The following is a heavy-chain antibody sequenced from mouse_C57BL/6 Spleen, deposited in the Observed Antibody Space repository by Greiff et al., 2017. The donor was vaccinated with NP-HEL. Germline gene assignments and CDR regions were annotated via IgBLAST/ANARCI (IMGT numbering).Heavy chain of an antibody. CDR2: FYPGSGSI. J-gene: IGHJ1*03. V-gene: IGHV1-62-2*01. CDR3: ARHEEEDYYDYWYFDV. D-gene: IGHD2-4*01. Sequence: QVQLQQSGAELVKPGASVKLSCKASGYTFTEYTIHWVKQRSGQGLEWIGWFYPGSGSIKYNEKFKDKATLTADKSSSTVYMELSRLTSEDSAVYFWARHEEEDYYDYWYFDVWGTGTTVTVSS. CDR1: GYTFTEYT.